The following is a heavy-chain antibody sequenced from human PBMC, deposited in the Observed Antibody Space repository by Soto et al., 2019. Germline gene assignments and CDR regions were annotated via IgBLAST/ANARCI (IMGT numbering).Heavy chain of an antibody. V-gene: IGHV4-34*01. D-gene: IGHD3-16*02. CDR3: ARVGYDYVWGSYRYNRGSIDP. J-gene: IGHJ5*02. CDR1: GGSFSGYY. CDR2: INHSGST. Sequence: SETLSLTCAVYGGSFSGYYWSWIRQPPGKGLEWIGEINHSGSTNYNPPLKSRVAISVDTSKNQFSLKLSSVTAADTAVYYCARVGYDYVWGSYRYNRGSIDPWGQGTLVTVSS.